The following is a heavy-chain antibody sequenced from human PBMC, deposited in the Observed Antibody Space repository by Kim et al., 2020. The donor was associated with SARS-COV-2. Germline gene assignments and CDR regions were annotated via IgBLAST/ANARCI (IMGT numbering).Heavy chain of an antibody. CDR3: AKSDNGPASD. Sequence: GGSLRLSCAASGFTFSSYSMNWVRQAPGKGLEWVSSITITGASKYYADSVKGRFTVSRDNAQNSLYLQMNSLRVDDTAVYYCAKSDNGPASDWGQGTLVTVSS. CDR2: ITITGASK. J-gene: IGHJ4*02. V-gene: IGHV3-21*01. D-gene: IGHD3-10*01. CDR1: GFTFSSYS.